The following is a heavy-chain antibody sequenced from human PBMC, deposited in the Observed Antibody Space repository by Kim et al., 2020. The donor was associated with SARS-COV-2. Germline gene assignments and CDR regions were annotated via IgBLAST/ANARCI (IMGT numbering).Heavy chain of an antibody. CDR2: FYYSGST. V-gene: IGHV4-39*01. D-gene: IGHD2-2*01. J-gene: IGHJ6*02. Sequence: SETLSLTCTVSGGSISSSSYYWGWIRQPPGKGLEWIGIFYYSGSTYYNPSLKSRVTISVDTSKNQFSLKLSSVTAADTAVYYCAGLYPALPTFNYYYGMDVWGQGTTVTVSS. CDR3: AGLYPALPTFNYYYGMDV. CDR1: GGSISSSSYY.